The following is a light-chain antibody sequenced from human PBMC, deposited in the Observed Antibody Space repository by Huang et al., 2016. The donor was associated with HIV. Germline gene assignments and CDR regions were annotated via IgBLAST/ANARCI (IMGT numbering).Light chain of an antibody. CDR2: GAS. Sequence: ETVMTQSPAILSVSPGENATLSCRASQSVSTKLAWYQQKPGQAPRLLIFGASTRATGIPARFSGSGSGTEFTLTISSPQSEDFATYYCQQYNNWPPWTFGQGTKVDMK. V-gene: IGKV3-15*01. J-gene: IGKJ1*01. CDR1: QSVSTK. CDR3: QQYNNWPPWT.